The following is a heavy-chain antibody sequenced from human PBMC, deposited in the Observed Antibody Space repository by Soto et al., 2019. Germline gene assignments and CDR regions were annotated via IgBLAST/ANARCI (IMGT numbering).Heavy chain of an antibody. CDR2: IIPIFGTA. CDR3: ARTTGPTVSNYYYYYGMDV. V-gene: IGHV1-69*01. J-gene: IGHJ6*02. Sequence: QVQLVQSGAEVKKPGSSVKVSCKASGGTFSSYAISWVRQAPGQGLEWMGGIIPIFGTANYAQKFQGRVTITAGESTTTACLGLSSRRSEPTAVYYCARTTGPTVSNYYYYYGMDVWGQGTTVTVSS. D-gene: IGHD4-17*01. CDR1: GGTFSSYA.